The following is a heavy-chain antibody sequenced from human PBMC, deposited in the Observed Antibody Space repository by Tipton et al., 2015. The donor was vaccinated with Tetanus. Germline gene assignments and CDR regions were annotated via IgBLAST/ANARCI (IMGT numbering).Heavy chain of an antibody. CDR1: GGSMRGDH. Sequence: TLSLTCTVSGGSMRGDHWSWIRQPPGKGLEWLGHTYDSGRINYNPSLKSRVTISVDASRNQISLTLNSVTAADTAVYFCAGYRGGWGGRGYWGQGTLVTVSS. CDR2: TYDSGRI. CDR3: AGYRGGWGGRGY. V-gene: IGHV4-59*01. D-gene: IGHD5-24*01. J-gene: IGHJ4*02.